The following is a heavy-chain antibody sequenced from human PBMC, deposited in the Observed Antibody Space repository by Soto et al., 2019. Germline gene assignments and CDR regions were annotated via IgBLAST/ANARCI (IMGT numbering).Heavy chain of an antibody. J-gene: IGHJ3*01. D-gene: IGHD3-16*01. V-gene: IGHV3-74*01. CDR2: ISGDGNYT. CDR3: TVERLGARQTDAPDV. Sequence: EVQLVESGGGLVQPGGSLRLSCVASGFTFNNYWMHWVRQTPGKGLVWVSRISGDGNYTNDADSVLGRFTISRDNAKNTLYLQMNGLGVDETAMFYCTVERLGARQTDAPDVWGEGTIVTLSS. CDR1: GFTFNNYW.